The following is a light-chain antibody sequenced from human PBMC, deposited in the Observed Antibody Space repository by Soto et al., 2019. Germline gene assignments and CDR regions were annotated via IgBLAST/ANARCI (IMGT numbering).Light chain of an antibody. CDR2: AAS. CDR3: QQSYTNPPWT. CDR1: QSISSY. Sequence: DIQMTQSPSSLSASVGDRVTITCRASQSISSYLNWYQQKPGKAPKLLIYAASNLHGEVPSRFSGSGSGTDFSLTISSLQPEDFATYYCQQSYTNPPWTFGQGTKVEFK. J-gene: IGKJ1*01. V-gene: IGKV1-39*01.